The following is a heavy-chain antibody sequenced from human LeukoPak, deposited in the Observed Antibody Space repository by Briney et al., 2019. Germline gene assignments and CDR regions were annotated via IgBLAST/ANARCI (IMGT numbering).Heavy chain of an antibody. CDR2: IYTSGST. D-gene: IGHD1-1*01. CDR3: ARFDDPWYFHC. V-gene: IGHV3-53*01. CDR1: GFTFSSHY. Sequence: GGSLRLSCAASGFTFSSHYMSWVRQAPGKGLEWVSVIYTSGSTYYADSVRGRFTISRDNSKNTLYLQMNRLRAEDTAVYYCARFDDPWYFHCWGQGTLVTVSS. J-gene: IGHJ4*02.